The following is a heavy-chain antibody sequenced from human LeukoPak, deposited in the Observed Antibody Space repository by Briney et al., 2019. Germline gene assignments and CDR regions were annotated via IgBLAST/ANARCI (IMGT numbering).Heavy chain of an antibody. CDR3: ARNDGYNAFDY. CDR2: ISYDGSNK. CDR1: GFTFSSYA. D-gene: IGHD5-24*01. J-gene: IGHJ4*02. Sequence: SGGSLRLSCAASGFTFSSYAMHWVRQAPGKGLEWVAVISYDGSNKYYADSVKGRFTISRDNSKNTLYLQMNSLRAEDPAVYYCARNDGYNAFDYWGQGTLVTVSS. V-gene: IGHV3-30-3*01.